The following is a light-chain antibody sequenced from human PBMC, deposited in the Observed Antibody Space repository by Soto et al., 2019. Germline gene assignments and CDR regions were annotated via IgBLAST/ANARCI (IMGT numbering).Light chain of an antibody. V-gene: IGKV4-1*01. CDR1: QNVLYSSNNNNY. CDR2: WAS. CDR3: QQYYSTPFT. J-gene: IGKJ3*01. Sequence: DIVMTQSPDSLAVSLGERATINCKSSQNVLYSSNNNNYLAWYQQKPGQPPKLLIYWASTRESGVPDRVSGSGSGTDFTLTISSLQAEDVAVYYCQQYYSTPFTFGPGTKVDIK.